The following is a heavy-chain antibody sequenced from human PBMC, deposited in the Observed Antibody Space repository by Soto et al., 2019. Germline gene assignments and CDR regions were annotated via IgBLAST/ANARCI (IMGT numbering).Heavy chain of an antibody. CDR1: GFTFSSYS. V-gene: IGHV3-21*01. J-gene: IGHJ4*02. D-gene: IGHD6-19*01. Sequence: GASLRLSCGASGFTFSSYSMNWGRQAPGKGLEWVSSISSSSSYIYYADSVKGRFTISRDNAKNSLYLQMNSLRAEDTAVYYCANKPGIAVGHWGQGTLVTVSS. CDR2: ISSSSSYI. CDR3: ANKPGIAVGH.